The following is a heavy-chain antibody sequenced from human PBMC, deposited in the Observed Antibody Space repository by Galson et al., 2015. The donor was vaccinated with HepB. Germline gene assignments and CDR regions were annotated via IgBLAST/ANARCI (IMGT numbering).Heavy chain of an antibody. Sequence: CAISGDSVSSTSGAWNWIRQSPSRGLEWLGRTFYRSKWYYDYGLSVKGRITISPGTSKNQFSLQLDSVTPEDAAVYYCAKGEYISSWSFASWGQGSLVTVSS. CDR3: AKGEYISSWSFAS. CDR2: TFYRSKWYY. V-gene: IGHV6-1*01. CDR1: GDSVSSTSGA. J-gene: IGHJ4*02. D-gene: IGHD6-13*01.